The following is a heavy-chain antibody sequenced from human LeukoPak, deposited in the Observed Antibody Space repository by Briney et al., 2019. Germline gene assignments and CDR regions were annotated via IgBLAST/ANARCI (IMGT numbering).Heavy chain of an antibody. J-gene: IGHJ1*01. CDR1: GFTFSSYE. V-gene: IGHV3-48*03. Sequence: PGGSLRLTCAASGFTFSSYEMNWVRQAPGKGLEWVSYISSSGSTIYYADSVKGRFTISRDNAKNTLYLQMNSLRAEDTAVYYCAKDGLAHGAAAHFQHWGQGTLVTVSS. CDR2: ISSSGSTI. CDR3: AKDGLAHGAAAHFQH. D-gene: IGHD1-26*01.